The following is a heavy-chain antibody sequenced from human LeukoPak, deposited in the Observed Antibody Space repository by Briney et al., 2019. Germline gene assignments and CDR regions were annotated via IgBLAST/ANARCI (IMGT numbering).Heavy chain of an antibody. CDR3: ARGARGSGTASDY. J-gene: IGHJ4*02. V-gene: IGHV3-74*01. CDR1: GFTFDDYA. Sequence: GGSLRLSCAASGFTFDDYAMHWVRQAPGKGLVWVSRINSDGSSTNYADSVKGRFTISRDNAKNTLHLQMNSLRAEDTAVYYCARGARGSGTASDYWGQGTLVTVSS. D-gene: IGHD3-10*01. CDR2: INSDGSST.